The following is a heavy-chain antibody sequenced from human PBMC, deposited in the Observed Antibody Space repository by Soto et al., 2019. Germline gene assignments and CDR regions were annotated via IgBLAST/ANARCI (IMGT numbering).Heavy chain of an antibody. Sequence: QLVESGGGLVQPGGSLRLSCAASGFTFRSYSMNWVRQAPGKGPAWVSYISSSSSTIYYADSVKGRFTISRDKVKNSLYLQMNSLRAEDTAVYYCARDHVGVEDHFDYWGQGTLVTVSS. CDR3: ARDHVGVEDHFDY. D-gene: IGHD2-21*01. V-gene: IGHV3-48*01. J-gene: IGHJ4*02. CDR2: ISSSSSTI. CDR1: GFTFRSYS.